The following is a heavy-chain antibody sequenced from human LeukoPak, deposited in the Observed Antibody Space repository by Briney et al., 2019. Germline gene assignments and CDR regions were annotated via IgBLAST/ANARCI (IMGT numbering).Heavy chain of an antibody. V-gene: IGHV1-3*01. Sequence: ASVKVSCKASGYTFTNYAMHWVRQSPGQRLEWMGWINAANGNTKYSQKFQGRVTITRDTSASIAYLELSSLRSEDTAVYFCARDLPSEHWGQGTLVTVSS. J-gene: IGHJ1*01. CDR2: INAANGNT. CDR3: ARDLPSEH. D-gene: IGHD1-26*01. CDR1: GYTFTNYA.